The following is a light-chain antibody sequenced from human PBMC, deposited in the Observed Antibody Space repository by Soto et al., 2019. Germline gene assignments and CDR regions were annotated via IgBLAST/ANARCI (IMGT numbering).Light chain of an antibody. Sequence: DIQMTQSPSSLSASVGDRVTITCRASQSITTYLNWYQQKPGKAPSLLIYDASTLQSGVPPRFSGSGSGTDFTLTISSLQPEDFATYYCQQRYYSPLTFGEGTKVEIK. J-gene: IGKJ1*01. V-gene: IGKV1-39*01. CDR2: DAS. CDR1: QSITTY. CDR3: QQRYYSPLT.